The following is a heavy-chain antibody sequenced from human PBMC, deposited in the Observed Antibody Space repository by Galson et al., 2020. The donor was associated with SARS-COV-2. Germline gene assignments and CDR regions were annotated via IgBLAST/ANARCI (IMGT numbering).Heavy chain of an antibody. Sequence: GESLKISCAASGFTFSSYSMNWVRQAPGKGLEWVSSISSSSSYIYYADSLKGRFTISRDNAKNSLYLQMNSLRAEDTAVYYCARGEYYYDSSGFVDYWGQGTLVTVSS. J-gene: IGHJ4*02. CDR1: GFTFSSYS. V-gene: IGHV3-21*01. D-gene: IGHD3-22*01. CDR2: ISSSSSYI. CDR3: ARGEYYYDSSGFVDY.